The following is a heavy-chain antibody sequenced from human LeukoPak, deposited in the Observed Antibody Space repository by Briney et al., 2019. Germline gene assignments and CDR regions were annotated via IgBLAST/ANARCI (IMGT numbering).Heavy chain of an antibody. V-gene: IGHV3-7*03. D-gene: IGHD3-16*01. Sequence: RPGGSLRLSCAASGFTFSSYWMSWVRQAPGKGLEWVANIKQDGSEKYYVDSVKGRFTISRDNSKNTLYLQMNSLRAEDTAVYYCARLGSHGYYYDGMDVWGQGTSVTVSS. CDR2: IKQDGSEK. CDR1: GFTFSSYW. CDR3: ARLGSHGYYYDGMDV. J-gene: IGHJ6*02.